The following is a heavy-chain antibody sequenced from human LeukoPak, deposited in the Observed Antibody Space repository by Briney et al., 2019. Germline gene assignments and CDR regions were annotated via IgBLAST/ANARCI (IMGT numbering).Heavy chain of an antibody. CDR1: GFTFSRYW. V-gene: IGHV3-7*05. CDR2: IKQDGREK. D-gene: IGHD1-14*01. Sequence: GGCLRLSCAASGFTFSRYWMSWVRQAPGKGLEWVGNIKQDGREKQYVDSVKGRFTISRDKAKNSVFLQMNSLRAEDTAMYYCARFSRSESGYWGEGTLVTVST. J-gene: IGHJ4*02. CDR3: ARFSRSESGY.